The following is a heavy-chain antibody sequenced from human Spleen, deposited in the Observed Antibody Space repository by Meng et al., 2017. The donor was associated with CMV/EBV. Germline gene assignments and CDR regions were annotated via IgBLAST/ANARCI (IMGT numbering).Heavy chain of an antibody. CDR1: DYY. D-gene: IGHD3-3*01. CDR2: ISPHTGGT. V-gene: IGHV1-2*02. Sequence: DYYIHWVRQAPGRGLECMGWISPHTGGTNYVQKFRGRVTMTRDTSITTVYMELSRLTSDDTAVYYCARDLGTKYDFWSGYPYGMDVWGQGTTVTVSS. CDR3: ARDLGTKYDFWSGYPYGMDV. J-gene: IGHJ6*02.